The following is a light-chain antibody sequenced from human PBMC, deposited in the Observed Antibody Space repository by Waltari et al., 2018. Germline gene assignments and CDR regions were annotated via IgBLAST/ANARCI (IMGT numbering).Light chain of an antibody. J-gene: IGKJ3*01. CDR3: HQYYNIPFT. Sequence: DIVMTQSPDSLAVSLGERATINCKSSQSVLYSSNNKNYLAWYQQKPGQPPKLLIYWASTRESGVPYRLSGSGSGTDFTLTISSLQAEDVAVYYCHQYYNIPFTFGPGTKVDIK. V-gene: IGKV4-1*01. CDR2: WAS. CDR1: QSVLYSSNNKNY.